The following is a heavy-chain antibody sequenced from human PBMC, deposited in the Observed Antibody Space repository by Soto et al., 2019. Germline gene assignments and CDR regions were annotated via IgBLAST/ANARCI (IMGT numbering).Heavy chain of an antibody. Sequence: SETLSLTCAVYGGSFSGYYWSWIRQPPGKGLGWFGEINHSGSTNYNPSLKSRVTISVDTSKNQFSLKLRSVTAADTAVYYCARAPSKSYDFWSGRAPYYYYYGMDVWGQGTTVT. CDR3: ARAPSKSYDFWSGRAPYYYYYGMDV. CDR2: INHSGST. D-gene: IGHD3-3*01. V-gene: IGHV4-34*01. J-gene: IGHJ6*02. CDR1: GGSFSGYY.